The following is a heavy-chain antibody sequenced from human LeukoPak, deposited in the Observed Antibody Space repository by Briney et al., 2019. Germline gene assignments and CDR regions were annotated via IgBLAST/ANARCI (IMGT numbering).Heavy chain of an antibody. CDR2: ISYDGSNK. CDR3: ATFGYYDSSGYYYIDY. CDR1: GFTFSSYG. V-gene: IGHV3-30*03. D-gene: IGHD3-22*01. Sequence: GRSLRLSCAASGFTFSSYGMHWVRQAPGKGLEWVAVISYDGSNKYYADSVKGRFTISRDNSKNTLYLQMNSLRAEDTAVYYCATFGYYDSSGYYYIDYWGQGTLVTVSS. J-gene: IGHJ4*02.